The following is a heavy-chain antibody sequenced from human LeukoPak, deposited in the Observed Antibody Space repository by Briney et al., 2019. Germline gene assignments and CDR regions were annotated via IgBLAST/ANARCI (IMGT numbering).Heavy chain of an antibody. Sequence: GGSLRLSCAASGFTFSNAWMSWVRQAPGKGLEWVGRIKSKTDGGTTDYAAPVKGRFTISRDDSKNTLCLQMNSLKTEDTAVYYYTTGYDILTGYYSPPFDYWGQGTLVTVSS. CDR2: IKSKTDGGTT. D-gene: IGHD3-9*01. CDR3: TTGYDILTGYYSPPFDY. J-gene: IGHJ4*02. V-gene: IGHV3-15*01. CDR1: GFTFSNAW.